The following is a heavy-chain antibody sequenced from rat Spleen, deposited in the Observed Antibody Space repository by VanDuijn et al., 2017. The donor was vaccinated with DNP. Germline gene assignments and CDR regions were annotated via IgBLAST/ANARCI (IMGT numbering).Heavy chain of an antibody. CDR2: ILYDGSVT. Sequence: EVQLVESGGGLVQPGRSLKLSCAAAGVTFSDFNMAWVRQVPKKGLEWVATILYDGSVTYYGDSVKGRFTISRDNEKSTLYLQMDSLRSEDTATYYCATQVHNSGSSWGQGVMVTVSS. CDR3: ATQVHNSGSS. J-gene: IGHJ2*01. CDR1: GVTFSDFN. V-gene: IGHV5S10*01. D-gene: IGHD4-3*01.